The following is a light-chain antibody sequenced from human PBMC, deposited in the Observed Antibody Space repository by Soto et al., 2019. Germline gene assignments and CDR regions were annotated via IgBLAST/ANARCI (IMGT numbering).Light chain of an antibody. J-gene: IGLJ2*01. V-gene: IGLV1-51*01. CDR3: GTWDSSLSAGV. CDR1: SSNIGDNY. Sequence: QAVVTQSPSVSAAPGQKVTISCSGSSSNIGDNYVSWYQQVPGTAPKLLIYDNDKRPSGIPDRFSGSKSGTSATLGITGLQTGDEADYYCGTWDSSLSAGVFGGGTKLTVL. CDR2: DND.